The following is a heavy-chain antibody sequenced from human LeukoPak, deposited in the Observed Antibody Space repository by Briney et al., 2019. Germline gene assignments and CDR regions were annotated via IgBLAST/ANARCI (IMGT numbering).Heavy chain of an antibody. J-gene: IGHJ4*02. D-gene: IGHD3-10*01. CDR2: ISSSSSYI. Sequence: GGSLRLSCAASGFTSSSYSMNWVRQAPGKGLEWVSSISSSSSYIYYADSVKGRFTISRDNAKNSLYLQMNSLRAEDTAVYYCAREGEHYYGSGSYYKAFDYWGQGTLVTVSS. V-gene: IGHV3-21*01. CDR1: GFTSSSYS. CDR3: AREGEHYYGSGSYYKAFDY.